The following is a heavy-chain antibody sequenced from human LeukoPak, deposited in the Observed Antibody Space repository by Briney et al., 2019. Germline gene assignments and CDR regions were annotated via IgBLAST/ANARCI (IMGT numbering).Heavy chain of an antibody. CDR3: ARVALGSYNWFDP. D-gene: IGHD3-10*01. CDR1: GFTVSSNY. Sequence: GGSLRLSCAASGFTVSSNYMSWVRQAPGKGLEWVSVIYSGGSTYYADSVKGRFTISRDNSKNTLYLQMNSLRAEDTAVYYCARVALGSYNWFDPWGQGTLVTVSS. J-gene: IGHJ5*02. V-gene: IGHV3-66*01. CDR2: IYSGGST.